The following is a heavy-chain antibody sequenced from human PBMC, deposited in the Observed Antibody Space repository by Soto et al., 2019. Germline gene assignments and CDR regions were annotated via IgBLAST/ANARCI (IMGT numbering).Heavy chain of an antibody. CDR3: ARDHDYGDPEGLDYYYGMDV. CDR2: IYYSGST. V-gene: IGHV4-61*01. D-gene: IGHD4-17*01. Sequence: QVQLQESGPGLVKPSETLSLTCTVSGGSVSSGSYYWSWIRQPPGKGLEWIGYIYYSGSTNYNPSLKSRVPISVDTSKNHFSLKLSSVTAADTSLYYCARDHDYGDPEGLDYYYGMDVWGQGTTVTVSS. CDR1: GGSVSSGSYY. J-gene: IGHJ6*02.